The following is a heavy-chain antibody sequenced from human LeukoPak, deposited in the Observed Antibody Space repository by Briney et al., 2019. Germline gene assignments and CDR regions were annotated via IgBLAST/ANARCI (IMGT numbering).Heavy chain of an antibody. V-gene: IGHV3-7*01. Sequence: GGSLRLSCAASGFTFSSYWMSWVRQAPGKGLEWVANIRQDGSERYYVVSVKGRFTISRDNAKNSLYLQMDSLRAEDTAVYYCARDLGKAGGYSSAFDYWGQGALVTVSS. CDR2: IRQDGSER. CDR1: GFTFSSYW. D-gene: IGHD6-19*01. CDR3: ARDLGKAGGYSSAFDY. J-gene: IGHJ4*02.